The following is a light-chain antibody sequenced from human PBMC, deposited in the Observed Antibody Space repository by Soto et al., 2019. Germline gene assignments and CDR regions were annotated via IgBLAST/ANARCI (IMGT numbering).Light chain of an antibody. CDR2: GAS. V-gene: IGKV3-15*01. Sequence: EIVMTQSPATLSVSPGERATLSCRASQSVSINLAWYQRKPGQAPRLLIYGASTRAPGVPARFSGSGSGTVFTLTISSLQSEDFAVYYCQQYNNWPPLTFGGGTKVDIK. CDR1: QSVSIN. CDR3: QQYNNWPPLT. J-gene: IGKJ4*01.